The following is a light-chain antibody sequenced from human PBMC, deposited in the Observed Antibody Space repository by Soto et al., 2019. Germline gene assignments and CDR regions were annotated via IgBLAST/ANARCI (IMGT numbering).Light chain of an antibody. V-gene: IGKV3-20*01. CDR2: GAS. J-gene: IGKJ4*01. Sequence: EIVLTQSPGTLSLSPGERATLSCRASQSVYSNYLAWYQQKPGQTPRLLIYGASSRATGIPDRFSGSGSGTDFTLTISRLEPEDFAMYYCQKYGNPPATFGGGTKVEI. CDR3: QKYGNPPAT. CDR1: QSVYSNY.